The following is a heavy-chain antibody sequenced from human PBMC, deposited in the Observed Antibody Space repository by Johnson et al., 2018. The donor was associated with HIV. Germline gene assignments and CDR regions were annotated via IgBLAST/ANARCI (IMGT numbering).Heavy chain of an antibody. J-gene: IGHJ3*02. CDR2: INWHGGST. D-gene: IGHD1-26*01. CDR1: GFTFDDYG. V-gene: IGHV3-20*03. CDR3: ARSGGAVGVNGFDI. Sequence: VQLVESGGGVVRPGGSLRVSYAASGFTFDDYGMSWVRQAPGKGLEWVSGINWHGGSTGYVGSVKGRFTISRDNAKNSLYLQMNSLRGEDTALYYCARSGGAVGVNGFDIWGQGTMVTVSS.